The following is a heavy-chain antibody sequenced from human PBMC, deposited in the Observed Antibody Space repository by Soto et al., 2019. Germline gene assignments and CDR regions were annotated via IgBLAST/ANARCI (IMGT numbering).Heavy chain of an antibody. CDR3: ARGGSGYEFDY. Sequence: VSCKASGYTFTSYAMHWVRQAPGQRLEWMGWINAGNGNTKYSQKFQGRVTITRDTSASTAYMELSSLRSEDTAVYYCARGGSGYEFDYWGQGTLVTVSS. CDR2: INAGNGNT. J-gene: IGHJ4*02. D-gene: IGHD5-12*01. V-gene: IGHV1-3*01. CDR1: GYTFTSYA.